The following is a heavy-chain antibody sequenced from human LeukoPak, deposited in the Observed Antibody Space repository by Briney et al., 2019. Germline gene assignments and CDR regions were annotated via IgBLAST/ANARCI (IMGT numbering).Heavy chain of an antibody. CDR2: IYYSGST. CDR3: ARDLVPGTTGY. D-gene: IGHD1-1*01. Sequence: SETLSLTCTVSGCSISSYYWSWIRQPPGKGLEWIGYIYYSGSTNYNPSLKRRGTISVDTSKKQFSLKLSSVTAADTAVYYCARDLVPGTTGYWGQGTLVTVSS. V-gene: IGHV4-59*01. J-gene: IGHJ4*02. CDR1: GCSISSYY.